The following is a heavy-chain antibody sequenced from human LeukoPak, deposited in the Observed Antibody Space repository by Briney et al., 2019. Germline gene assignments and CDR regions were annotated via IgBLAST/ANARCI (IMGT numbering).Heavy chain of an antibody. CDR3: ATAPTSIAAAGAYYYMDV. Sequence: SVTVSCKASGYTFTSYGISWVRQAPGPGREWMGWVRAYNGNPNYAQKLQGRVTMTTDTSTSTAYMELRSLRSEDTAVYYCATAPTSIAAAGAYYYMDVWGKGTTVTVSS. D-gene: IGHD6-13*01. CDR2: VRAYNGNP. CDR1: GYTFTSYG. J-gene: IGHJ6*03. V-gene: IGHV1-18*01.